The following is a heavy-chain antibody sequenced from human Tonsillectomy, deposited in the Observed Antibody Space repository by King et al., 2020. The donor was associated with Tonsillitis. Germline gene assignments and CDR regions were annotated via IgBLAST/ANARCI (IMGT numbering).Heavy chain of an antibody. J-gene: IGHJ5*02. CDR1: GFTFSSYS. D-gene: IGHD5-12*01. V-gene: IGHV3-21*01. CDR2: ISSSSSYI. Sequence: VQLVESGGGLVKPGGSLRLSCAASGFTFSSYSMNWVRQAPGQGLEWVSSISSSSSYIYYAESVKGRFTISRDNAKNSLYLQMNSLRAEDTAVYYCARERDMVATGWFDPWGHGTLVTVSS. CDR3: ARERDMVATGWFDP.